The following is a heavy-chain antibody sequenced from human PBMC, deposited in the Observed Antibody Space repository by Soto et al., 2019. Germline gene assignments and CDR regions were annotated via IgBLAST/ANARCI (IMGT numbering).Heavy chain of an antibody. Sequence: VGSLRLSCETSGCAFGEYTMHCVRQAPGKCLEWVSLISWDGSSTYYTDSAKGRFTISRDISKNSLYLQMNGLTIEDTALYFCARTLTYYYVYHAFDFRGHGTRGTV. V-gene: IGHV3-43*01. CDR2: ISWDGSST. J-gene: IGHJ3*01. D-gene: IGHD3-10*02. CDR1: GCAFGEYT. CDR3: ARTLTYYYVYHAFDF.